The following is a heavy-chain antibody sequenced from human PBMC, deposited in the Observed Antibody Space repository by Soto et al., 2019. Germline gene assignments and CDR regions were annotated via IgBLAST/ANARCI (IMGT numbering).Heavy chain of an antibody. J-gene: IGHJ5*02. CDR2: ISSSSTI. Sequence: EVQLVESGGGLVQPGGSLRLSCAASGFTFSSYSMNWVRQAPGKGLEWVSYISSSSTIYYADSVKGRFTISRDNAKNSLYLQMNSLRAEDTAVYYCASDMTTVTTSWFDPWGQGTLVTVSS. CDR3: ASDMTTVTTSWFDP. D-gene: IGHD4-4*01. V-gene: IGHV3-48*01. CDR1: GFTFSSYS.